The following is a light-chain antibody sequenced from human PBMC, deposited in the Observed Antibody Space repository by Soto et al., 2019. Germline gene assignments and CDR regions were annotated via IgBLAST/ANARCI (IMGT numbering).Light chain of an antibody. Sequence: EIVMTQSPATLSVSPGERATLSFRASQTINSRLVWYQQRPGQAPRLLIYGPSTRATGIPARFSGSGSGTEFTLTINGLHSEDSAIYYCQQYNDWPLTFGQGTRLEIK. CDR2: GPS. V-gene: IGKV3-15*01. CDR1: QTINSR. CDR3: QQYNDWPLT. J-gene: IGKJ5*01.